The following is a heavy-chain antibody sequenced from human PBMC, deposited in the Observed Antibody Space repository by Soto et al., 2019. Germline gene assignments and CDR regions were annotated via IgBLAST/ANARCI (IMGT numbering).Heavy chain of an antibody. CDR1: GYTFNDYY. J-gene: IGHJ4*02. Sequence: QVQLVQSGAEVRNPGASVKVSCKASGYTFNDYYMSWVRQAPGQGLEWMGWINPKSGGTNFAQKFQDMVSMTRDTSITTGYMELSRLRSDDTDVYYCARGLDHCSGGSCYFASWGQGTLVTVSS. CDR3: ARGLDHCSGGSCYFAS. D-gene: IGHD2-15*01. CDR2: INPKSGGT. V-gene: IGHV1-2*02.